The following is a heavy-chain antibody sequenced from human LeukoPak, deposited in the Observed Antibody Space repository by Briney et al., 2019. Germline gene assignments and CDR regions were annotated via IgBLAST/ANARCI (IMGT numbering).Heavy chain of an antibody. J-gene: IGHJ4*02. Sequence: SGGSLRLSCAASGFTFSSYGMHWVRQAPGKGLEWVAVISYDGSNKYYADSVKGRFTISRDNSKNTLYLQMNSLRAEDTAVYYCAKDSGYYYDSSGYYSFDYWGQGTLVTVSS. CDR1: GFTFSSYG. CDR2: ISYDGSNK. CDR3: AKDSGYYYDSSGYYSFDY. V-gene: IGHV3-30*18. D-gene: IGHD3-22*01.